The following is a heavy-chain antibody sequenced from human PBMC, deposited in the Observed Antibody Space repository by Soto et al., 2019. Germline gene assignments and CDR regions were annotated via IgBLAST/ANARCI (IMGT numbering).Heavy chain of an antibody. D-gene: IGHD1-7*01. J-gene: IGHJ5*02. CDR3: ARDRNYEIGGRILNWFDP. CDR1: GGTFSSYA. CDR2: IIPIFGTA. Sequence: QVQLVQSGAEVKKPGSSVKVSCKASGGTFSSYAISWVRQAPGQGLEWMGGIIPIFGTANYAQKFQGRVTSTADESKSTAYMELSRLRSEDTAVYYCARDRNYEIGGRILNWFDPWGQGNLVTVSS. V-gene: IGHV1-69*12.